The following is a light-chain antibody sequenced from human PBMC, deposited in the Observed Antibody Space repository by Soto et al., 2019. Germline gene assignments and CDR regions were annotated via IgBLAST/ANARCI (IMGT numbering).Light chain of an antibody. CDR3: SSYTSSSTLAVV. CDR2: EVS. V-gene: IGLV2-14*01. CDR1: SSDVGGYNY. J-gene: IGLJ2*01. Sequence: QSALTQPASVSGSPGQSITISCTGTSSDVGGYNYVSWYQQHPGKAPKLMIYEVSNRPSGVSNRFSGSKSCNTASLTSSGLQAEDEADYYCSSYTSSSTLAVVFGGGTKLTVL.